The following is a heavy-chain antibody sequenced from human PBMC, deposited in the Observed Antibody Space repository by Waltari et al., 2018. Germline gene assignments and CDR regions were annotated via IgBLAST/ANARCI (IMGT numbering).Heavy chain of an antibody. CDR1: GYTFNCYA. J-gene: IGHJ4*02. D-gene: IGHD2-8*01. Sequence: VQLVRSETEVKKPGASVMVTCKTSGYTFNCYAFSCVRQAPGQGLEWMGWVSGYNDDTYYAQNFQDRLTMTTETSTTTTYMELRNLRSDDTAIYYYARVSTNNGPGDLDYWGQGTLVTVSA. CDR2: VSGYNDDT. V-gene: IGHV1-18*01. CDR3: ARVSTNNGPGDLDY.